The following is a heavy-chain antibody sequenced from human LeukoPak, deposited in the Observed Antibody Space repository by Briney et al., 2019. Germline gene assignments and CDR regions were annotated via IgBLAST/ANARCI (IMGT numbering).Heavy chain of an antibody. V-gene: IGHV1-69*01. CDR2: IIPVFGTA. Sequence: GASVKVSCKASGGTFSTYVISWVRQAPGQGLEWMGGIIPVFGTANYAEKFQGRVTITADESTSTAYMELSSLRSEDTAVYYCARDDGRYFDRLGHDAFDIWGQGTLVTVSS. J-gene: IGHJ3*02. D-gene: IGHD3-9*01. CDR1: GGTFSTYV. CDR3: ARDDGRYFDRLGHDAFDI.